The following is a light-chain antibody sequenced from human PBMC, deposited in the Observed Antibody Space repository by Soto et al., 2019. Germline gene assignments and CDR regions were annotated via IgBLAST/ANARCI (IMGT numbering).Light chain of an antibody. CDR2: DAS. V-gene: IGKV3-11*01. Sequence: EIVLTQSPATLSLSPGERATLSCRASQSVSSYLAWFQQKPGQAPRLLIYDASNRATGIPARFSGSGSGTDFTLTISRLEPEDFAVFYCQQYGSSPIHLGQGTRLESK. CDR1: QSVSSY. CDR3: QQYGSSPIH. J-gene: IGKJ5*01.